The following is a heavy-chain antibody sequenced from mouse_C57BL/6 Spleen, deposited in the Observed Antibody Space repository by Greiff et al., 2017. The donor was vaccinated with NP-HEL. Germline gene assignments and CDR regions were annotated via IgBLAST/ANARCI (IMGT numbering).Heavy chain of an antibody. Sequence: QVHVKQSGAELVRPGTSVKMSCKASGYTFTNYWIGWAKQRPGHGLEWIGDIYPGGGYTNYNEKFKGKATLTADKSSSTAYMQFSSLTSEDSAIYYCARSSARYFDVWGTGTTVTVSS. CDR1: GYTFTNYW. CDR3: ARSSARYFDV. CDR2: IYPGGGYT. J-gene: IGHJ1*03. V-gene: IGHV1-63*01. D-gene: IGHD1-1*01.